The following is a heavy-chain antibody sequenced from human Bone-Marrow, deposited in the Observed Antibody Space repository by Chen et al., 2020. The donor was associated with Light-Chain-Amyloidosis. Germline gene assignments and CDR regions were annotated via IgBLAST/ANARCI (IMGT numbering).Heavy chain of an antibody. V-gene: IGHV5-51*01. J-gene: IGHJ4*02. Sequence: GSGYTFPNYWIGWVRQMPGKGLEWMGVIYPDDSDARXXXSFEXQVTISADKSITTAYLQWRSLEASDTALYYCARRRDGYNFDYWGQGTLVTVSS. CDR2: IYPDDSDA. CDR1: GYTFPNYW. D-gene: IGHD5-12*01. CDR3: ARRRDGYNFDY.